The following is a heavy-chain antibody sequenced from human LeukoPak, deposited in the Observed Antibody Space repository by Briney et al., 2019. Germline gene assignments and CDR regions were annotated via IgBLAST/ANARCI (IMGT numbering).Heavy chain of an antibody. J-gene: IGHJ4*02. D-gene: IGHD6-19*01. CDR3: ARKAVAGTGKFDY. CDR1: GYTFTDYF. V-gene: IGHV1-18*04. CDR2: ISAYNGNT. Sequence: ASVKVSCKGSGYTFTDYFIIWVRQAPGQGLEWMGWISAYNGNTNYAQKLQGRVTMTTDTSTSTAYMELRSLRSDDTALYYCARKAVAGTGKFDYWGQGTLVTVSS.